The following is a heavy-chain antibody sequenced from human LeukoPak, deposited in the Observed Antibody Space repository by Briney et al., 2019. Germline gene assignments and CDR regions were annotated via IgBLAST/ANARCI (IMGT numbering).Heavy chain of an antibody. V-gene: IGHV4-59*01. Sequence: SETLSLTCSVSGASMKNSFWSWIRQPPGKGLVWIGYISDSGNTNYNPSLKSRVTFSIDTSKGQFHLNLRSVTAADTALYFCARNRFYLTGAYYFDPWGRGTQVTVSS. J-gene: IGHJ5*02. CDR3: ARNRFYLTGAYYFDP. CDR1: GASMKNSF. D-gene: IGHD3-22*01. CDR2: ISDSGNT.